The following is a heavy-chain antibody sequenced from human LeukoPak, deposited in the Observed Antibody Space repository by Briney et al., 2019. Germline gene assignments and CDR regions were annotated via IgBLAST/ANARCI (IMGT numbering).Heavy chain of an antibody. J-gene: IGHJ4*02. CDR3: QAAVATKYYFDY. Sequence: GGSLRLSCAASGFAFSDFYMSWIRQAPGKGLEWVSYISSSATNIYYADSVNSRYAISTDDAKKSLYMQMNSLRAEDTAVYYCQAAVATKYYFDYWGQGTLVTVSS. V-gene: IGHV3-11*01. CDR2: ISSSATNI. CDR1: GFAFSDFY. D-gene: IGHD5-12*01.